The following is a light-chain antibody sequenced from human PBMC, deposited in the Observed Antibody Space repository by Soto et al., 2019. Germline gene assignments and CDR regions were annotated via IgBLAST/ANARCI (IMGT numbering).Light chain of an antibody. Sequence: EIVMSQSPATLSVSPGERATLSCRASQSVSSNLAWYQQKPGQAPRLLLYGVSTRATGIPARFSGSGSGTEFTLTISSLQSEDFAVYYCHQYNNWPRTFGPGTKVDFK. CDR1: QSVSSN. CDR3: HQYNNWPRT. V-gene: IGKV3D-15*01. CDR2: GVS. J-gene: IGKJ3*01.